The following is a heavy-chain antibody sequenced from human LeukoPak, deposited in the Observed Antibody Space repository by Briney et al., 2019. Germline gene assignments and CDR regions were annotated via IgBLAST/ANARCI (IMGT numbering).Heavy chain of an antibody. V-gene: IGHV4-38-2*02. D-gene: IGHD3-3*01. Sequence: SETLSLTCTVSGYSISSGYYWGWIRQPPGKGLEWIVSIYHSGSTYYNPSLKSRVTISVDRSKNQFSLKLSSVTAADTAVYYCARTGDFWSGYDLYYFDYWCQGTLVTVSS. CDR3: ARTGDFWSGYDLYYFDY. J-gene: IGHJ4*02. CDR2: IYHSGST. CDR1: GYSISSGYY.